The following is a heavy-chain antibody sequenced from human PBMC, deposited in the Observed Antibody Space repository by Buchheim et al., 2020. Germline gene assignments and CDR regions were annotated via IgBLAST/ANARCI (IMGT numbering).Heavy chain of an antibody. D-gene: IGHD5-24*01. CDR1: GYTFTSYY. V-gene: IGHV1-46*01. Sequence: QVQLVQSGAEVKKPGASVKVSCKASGYTFTSYYMHWVRQAPGQGLEWMGIINPSGGSTSYAQKFQGRVTMTRDTSTSTVYMERSSMRSEDTAVYYCAREGTRGGYKGYFDYWGQGTL. J-gene: IGHJ4*02. CDR2: INPSGGST. CDR3: AREGTRGGYKGYFDY.